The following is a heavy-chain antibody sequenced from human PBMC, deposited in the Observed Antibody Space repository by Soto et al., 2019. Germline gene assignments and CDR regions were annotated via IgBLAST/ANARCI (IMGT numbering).Heavy chain of an antibody. CDR2: ISAYNGNT. V-gene: IGHV1-18*01. CDR1: GYTFTSYC. J-gene: IGHJ6*02. D-gene: IGHD1-26*01. CDR3: ARDGKSVSPSRGYYGYGMDV. Sequence: QVQLVQSGAEVKKPGASVKVSCKASGYTFTSYCISWVRQAPGQGLEWMGWISAYNGNTNYAQKLQGRVTMTTDTAASTAYMERRSLRSDDTAVYYCARDGKSVSPSRGYYGYGMDVWGQGTTVTVSS.